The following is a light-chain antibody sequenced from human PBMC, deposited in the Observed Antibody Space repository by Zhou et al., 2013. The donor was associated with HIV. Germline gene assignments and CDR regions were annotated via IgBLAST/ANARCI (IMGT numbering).Light chain of an antibody. V-gene: IGKV3-15*01. CDR3: QQYNNWPLLT. Sequence: EIVMTQSPATLSVFPGERATLSCRASQSISGNLAWYQQKPGQAPRLLMFGASTRATGIPARFSGSGSGTEFTLTISSMQSEDFAVYYCQQYNNWPLLTFGGGTKVEIK. J-gene: IGKJ4*01. CDR2: GAS. CDR1: QSISGN.